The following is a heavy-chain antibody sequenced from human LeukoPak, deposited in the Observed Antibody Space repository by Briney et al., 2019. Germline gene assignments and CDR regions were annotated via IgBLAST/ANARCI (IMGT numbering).Heavy chain of an antibody. CDR1: GFAFSSYS. CDR2: VSSSSSTI. Sequence: PGGSLRLSCAASGFAFSSYSMNWVRQAPGKGLEWVSYVSSSSSTIYYADSVKGRFTISRDNAKNSLYLQMNSLRAEDTAVYYCARIGGSGSYYYMDVWGKGTTVTISS. D-gene: IGHD3-10*01. V-gene: IGHV3-48*04. J-gene: IGHJ6*04. CDR3: ARIGGSGSYYYMDV.